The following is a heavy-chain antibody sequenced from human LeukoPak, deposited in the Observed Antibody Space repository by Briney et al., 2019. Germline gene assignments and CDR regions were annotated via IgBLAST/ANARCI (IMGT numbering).Heavy chain of an antibody. Sequence: GASVKVSCKASGGTFSSYAISWVRQAPGQGLEWMGGIIPIFGTANYAQKFQGRVTITADKSTSTAYMELSSLRSEDTAVYYCARERAKYYYDSSGYHAHAFDIWGQGTMVTVSS. D-gene: IGHD3-22*01. CDR1: GGTFSSYA. J-gene: IGHJ3*02. CDR3: ARERAKYYYDSSGYHAHAFDI. CDR2: IIPIFGTA. V-gene: IGHV1-69*06.